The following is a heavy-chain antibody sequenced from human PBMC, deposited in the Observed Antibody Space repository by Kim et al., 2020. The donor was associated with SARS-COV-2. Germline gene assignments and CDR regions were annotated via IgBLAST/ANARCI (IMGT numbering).Heavy chain of an antibody. Sequence: REEYYVDAVQSRCAISRHNTKNSLYLQVNSLRVEDTALYYCATELALDYWGQGTLVTVSS. CDR3: ATELALDY. J-gene: IGHJ4*02. D-gene: IGHD3-3*02. V-gene: IGHV3-7*01. CDR2: REE.